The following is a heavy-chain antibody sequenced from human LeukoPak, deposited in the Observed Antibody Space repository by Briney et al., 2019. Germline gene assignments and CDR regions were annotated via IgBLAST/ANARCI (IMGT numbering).Heavy chain of an antibody. J-gene: IGHJ5*02. V-gene: IGHV1-46*01. D-gene: IGHD5-12*01. CDR2: INPSGSST. CDR1: GYTFTSDY. CDR3: ASQQDVHGLPTT. Sequence: GASVKVSCKASGYTFTSDYMHWVRQAPGQGLEWMGIINPSGSSTSYSQKFQGRVTLTRDTSTSTVYMEVNSLTSDDTAIYYCASQQDVHGLPTTWGQGTLVTVSS.